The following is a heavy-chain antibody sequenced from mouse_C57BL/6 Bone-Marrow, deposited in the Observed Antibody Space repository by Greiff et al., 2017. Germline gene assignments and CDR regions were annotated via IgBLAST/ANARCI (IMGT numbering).Heavy chain of an antibody. CDR3: TRSLFPVYFDY. J-gene: IGHJ2*01. CDR2: IYPGNSDT. Sequence: EVQLQQSGTVLARPGASVKMSCKTSGYTFTSYWMHWVKQRPGQGLEWIGAIYPGNSDTSYNQKFKGKAKLTAVTAASTAYMELSSLTNEDSAVYYCTRSLFPVYFDYWGQGTTLTVSS. V-gene: IGHV1-5*01. D-gene: IGHD1-1*01. CDR1: GYTFTSYW.